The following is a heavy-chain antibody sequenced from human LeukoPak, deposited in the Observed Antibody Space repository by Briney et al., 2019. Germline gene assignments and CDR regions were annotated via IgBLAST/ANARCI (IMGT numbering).Heavy chain of an antibody. CDR2: ISGSGTTI. V-gene: IGHV3-11*01. CDR1: GFTFSDYS. J-gene: IGHJ4*02. D-gene: IGHD7-27*01. Sequence: GGSLRLSCAASGFTFSDYSMNWIRQAPGKGLEWVSYISGSGTTIYYADSVKARFTMSRDNAKNSLYLQMSSLRAEDTAVYYCARDSTWVNDYWGQGTLVTVSS. CDR3: ARDSTWVNDY.